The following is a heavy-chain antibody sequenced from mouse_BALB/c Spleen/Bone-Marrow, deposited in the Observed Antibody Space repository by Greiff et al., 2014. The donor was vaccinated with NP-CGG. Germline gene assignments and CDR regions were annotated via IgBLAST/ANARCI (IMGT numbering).Heavy chain of an antibody. CDR2: INTNGGNT. V-gene: IGHV5-6-3*01. CDR3: ARGLGY. J-gene: IGHJ2*01. Sequence: VQLQQPGGGLVQPGGSLKLSCAASGFTFSSYGMSWVRQTPDKRLELVATINTNGGNTYYPDSVKGRFTISRDNAKNTLYLQMSSLKSEDTAMHYCARGLGYWGQGTTLTVSS. CDR1: GFTFSSYG.